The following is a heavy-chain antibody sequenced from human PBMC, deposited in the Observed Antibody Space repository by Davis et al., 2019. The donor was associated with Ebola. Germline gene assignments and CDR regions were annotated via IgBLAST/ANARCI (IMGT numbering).Heavy chain of an antibody. V-gene: IGHV3-33*01. D-gene: IGHD6-13*01. J-gene: IGHJ6*02. CDR1: GFTFSSYG. CDR2: IWYDGSNK. CDR3: ARDQQQLVPQYYYYYGMDV. Sequence: GESLKISCAASGFTFSSYGMHWVRQAPGKGLEWVAVIWYDGSNKYYADSVRGRFTISRDNSKNTLYLQMNSLRAEDTAVYYCARDQQQLVPQYYYYYGMDVWGQGTTVTVSS.